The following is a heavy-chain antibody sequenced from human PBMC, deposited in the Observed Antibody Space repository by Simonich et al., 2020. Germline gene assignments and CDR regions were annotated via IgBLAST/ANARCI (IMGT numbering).Heavy chain of an antibody. J-gene: IGHJ3*02. CDR2: INRDGSST. Sequence: EVQLVESGGGLVQPGGSLRLSCAASGFTFSSYGMHWVRQAPGKGRVWVSRINRDGSSTSDADSVKGRFTISRDNAKNTLYLQMNSLRAEDTAVYYCARDYSNYDAFDIWGQGTMVTVSS. CDR3: ARDYSNYDAFDI. D-gene: IGHD4-4*01. CDR1: GFTFSSYG. V-gene: IGHV3-74*01.